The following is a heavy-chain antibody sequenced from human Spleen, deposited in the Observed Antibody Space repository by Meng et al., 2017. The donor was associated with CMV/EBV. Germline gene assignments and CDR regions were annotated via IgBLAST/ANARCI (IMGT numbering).Heavy chain of an antibody. D-gene: IGHD2-2*01. CDR2: ISTYNGNT. Sequence: ASVKVSCKASGYSFIKYGFSWVRQAPGQGLEWMGWISTYNGNTDYAQNFQGRVTMTTDTSTTTVYMELRSLRSEDTAVYYCASKGSSTSCYLLAECYYGMDVWGQGTTVTVSS. J-gene: IGHJ6*02. CDR1: GYSFIKYG. CDR3: ASKGSSTSCYLLAECYYGMDV. V-gene: IGHV1-18*01.